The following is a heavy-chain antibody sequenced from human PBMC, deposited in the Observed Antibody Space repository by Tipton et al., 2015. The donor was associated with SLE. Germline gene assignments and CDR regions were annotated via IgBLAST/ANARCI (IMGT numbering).Heavy chain of an antibody. CDR3: ASLRIAVAGHAFDI. V-gene: IGHV4-61*09. D-gene: IGHD6-19*01. CDR1: GGSISSGSYY. CDR2: IYTSGST. Sequence: TLSLTCTVSGGSISSGSYYWSWIRQPAGKGLEWIGYIYTSGSTNYIPSLKSRVTISVDTSKNQFSLKLSSVTAADTAVYYCASLRIAVAGHAFDIWGQGTMVTVSS. J-gene: IGHJ3*02.